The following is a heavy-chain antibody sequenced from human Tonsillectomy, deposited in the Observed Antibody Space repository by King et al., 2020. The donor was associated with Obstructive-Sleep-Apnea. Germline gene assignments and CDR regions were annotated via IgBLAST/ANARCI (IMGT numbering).Heavy chain of an antibody. J-gene: IGHJ4*02. CDR2: IWCVGNDI. CDR1: GLTCSNYC. D-gene: IGHD3-10*01. Sequence: VQLVESGVGVVQPGRSLRLSCVASGLTCSNYCMHWVRQAPGKGLEWGGVIWCVGNDIYYAYSVKGRFTISRDNSKNTLYLQMNSLRADDTAVYYCARDPYYYAKGYFDYWGQGTLVTVSS. V-gene: IGHV3-33*01. CDR3: ARDPYYYAKGYFDY.